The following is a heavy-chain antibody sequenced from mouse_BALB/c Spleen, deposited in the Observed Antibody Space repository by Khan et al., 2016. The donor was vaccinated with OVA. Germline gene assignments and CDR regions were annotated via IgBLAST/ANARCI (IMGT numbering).Heavy chain of an antibody. V-gene: IGHV2-9*02. Sequence: QVQLKQSGPGLVAPSQSLSITCTVSGFSLTNYGVHWVRQPPGKGLEWLGVIWAGGSTNYTSALMSRLSISKDDSKSQVFLKMNSLQTDDTAMYFCARNREPDYFDYGGQGTTLTVSS. CDR1: GFSLTNYG. CDR3: ARNREPDYFDY. CDR2: IWAGGST. J-gene: IGHJ2*01.